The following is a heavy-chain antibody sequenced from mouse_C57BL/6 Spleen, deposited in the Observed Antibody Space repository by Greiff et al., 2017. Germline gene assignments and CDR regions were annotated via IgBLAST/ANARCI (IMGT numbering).Heavy chain of an antibody. V-gene: IGHV1-54*01. CDR3: ARSGDY. CDR1: GYAFTNYL. Sequence: QVQLQQSGAELVRPGTSVKVSCKASGYAFTNYLIEWVKQRPGQGLEWIGVINPGSGGTNYNEKFQGKATLTADKSSSTAYMQLSSLTSEDSAVYFCARSGDYWGQGTTLTVSS. J-gene: IGHJ2*01. CDR2: INPGSGGT.